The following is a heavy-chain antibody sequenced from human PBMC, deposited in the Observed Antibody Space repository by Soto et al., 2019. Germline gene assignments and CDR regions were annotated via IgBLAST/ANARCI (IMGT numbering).Heavy chain of an antibody. D-gene: IGHD2-21*01. CDR3: AKVPSGPYSWFDP. Sequence: EVQLLESGGGLVQPGGSLRLSCAASGFSFTSYAMSWVHQAPGKGLEWVSTISTSGGGTYYADSVKGRFTISRDNSMNTLYLQMNSLRAEDTALYYCAKVPSGPYSWFDPWGQGALVTVSS. J-gene: IGHJ5*02. CDR2: ISTSGGGT. V-gene: IGHV3-23*01. CDR1: GFSFTSYA.